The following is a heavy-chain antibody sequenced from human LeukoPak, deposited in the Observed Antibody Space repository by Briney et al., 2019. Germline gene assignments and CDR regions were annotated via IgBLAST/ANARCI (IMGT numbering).Heavy chain of an antibody. Sequence: SETLSLTCAVYGGSFSGYYWSWIRQPPGKGLEWIGEINHSGSTNYNPSLKSRVTISVDTSKNQFSLKLSSVTAADTAVYYCARGRAYYDILTGFPYYYYYGMDVWGQGTTVTVSS. CDR1: GGSFSGYY. V-gene: IGHV4-34*01. D-gene: IGHD3-9*01. CDR2: INHSGST. J-gene: IGHJ6*02. CDR3: ARGRAYYDILTGFPYYYYYGMDV.